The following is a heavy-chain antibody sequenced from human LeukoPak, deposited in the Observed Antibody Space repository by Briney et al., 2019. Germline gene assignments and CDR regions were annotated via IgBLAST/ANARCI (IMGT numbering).Heavy chain of an antibody. Sequence: GGSLRLSCAASGFTFSSYGMHWVRQAPGKGLEWVAVISYDGSNKYYADSVKGRFTISRGNSKNTLYLQMNSLRAEDTAVYYCAKDRWYSSSWSYYYYGMDVWGKGTTVTVSS. V-gene: IGHV3-30*18. J-gene: IGHJ6*04. D-gene: IGHD6-13*01. CDR3: AKDRWYSSSWSYYYYGMDV. CDR2: ISYDGSNK. CDR1: GFTFSSYG.